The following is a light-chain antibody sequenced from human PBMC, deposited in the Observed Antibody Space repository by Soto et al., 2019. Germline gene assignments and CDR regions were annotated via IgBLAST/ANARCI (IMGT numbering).Light chain of an antibody. CDR3: HVWESSVDHV. V-gene: IGLV3-21*01. CDR2: YDS. J-gene: IGLJ3*02. CDR1: NIVTKS. Sequence: SYELTQSPSVSVAPGKTARITCEGKNIVTKSVHWYQQKPGQAPVLVMYYDSDRPSGIPERFSGSNSGNAATLTISRVEAGDEADYYCHVWESSVDHVFGGGTKLTVL.